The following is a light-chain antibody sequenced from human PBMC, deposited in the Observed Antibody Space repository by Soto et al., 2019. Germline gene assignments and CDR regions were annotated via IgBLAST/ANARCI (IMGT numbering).Light chain of an antibody. V-gene: IGLV2-14*01. CDR1: RSDIGDSNF. J-gene: IGLJ6*01. CDR3: ASFRTGTILV. Sequence: QSVLTRPASVSRSPGQSVTISCTGPRSDIGDSNFISWYQHSPGKAPRLLIYQVNNRPSGVSVRFSGSKAGNTASLTISGLLDDDEADYFCASFRTGTILVFGSG. CDR2: QVN.